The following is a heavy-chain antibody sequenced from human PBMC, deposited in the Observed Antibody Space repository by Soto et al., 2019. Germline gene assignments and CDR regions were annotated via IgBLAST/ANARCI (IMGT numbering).Heavy chain of an antibody. Sequence: SETLSLTCTVSGGSISSGGYYWSWIRQHPGKGLEWIGYIYYSGSTYYNPSLKSRVTISVDTSKNQFSLKLSSVTAADTAVYYCARGGATNWYSSSSTGDYFDYWGQGTLVTVSS. V-gene: IGHV4-31*03. D-gene: IGHD6-13*01. CDR3: ARGGATNWYSSSSTGDYFDY. CDR1: GGSISSGGYY. CDR2: IYYSGST. J-gene: IGHJ4*02.